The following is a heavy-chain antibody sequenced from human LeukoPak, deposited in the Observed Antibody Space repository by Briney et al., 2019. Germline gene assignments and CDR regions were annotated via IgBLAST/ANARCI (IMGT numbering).Heavy chain of an antibody. Sequence: GGSLRLSCAASGFNFSSYAMHWVRQAPGKGLEWVAVISYDGSNKYYADSVKGRFTISRDNSKNTLYLQMNSLRAEDTAVYYCARDRYINAHIAPSLVLWGQGTLVTVSS. D-gene: IGHD6-13*01. CDR1: GFNFSSYA. CDR2: ISYDGSNK. J-gene: IGHJ5*02. CDR3: ARDRYINAHIAPSLVL. V-gene: IGHV3-30-3*01.